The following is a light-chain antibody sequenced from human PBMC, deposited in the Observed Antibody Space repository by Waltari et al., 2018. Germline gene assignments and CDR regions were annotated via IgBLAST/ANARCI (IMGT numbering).Light chain of an antibody. J-gene: IGLJ1*01. CDR3: CSYAGANTYV. CDR2: EVS. V-gene: IGLV2-23*02. Sequence: QSALTQPASVSGSPGQSITVSCTGTSSDIGSYNLASWYQHHPPKAPKLMMYEVSKRPSGVSNRFSGSKSGDTASLTISGLQPEDEADYYCCSYAGANTYVFGSGTKVTVL. CDR1: SSDIGSYNL.